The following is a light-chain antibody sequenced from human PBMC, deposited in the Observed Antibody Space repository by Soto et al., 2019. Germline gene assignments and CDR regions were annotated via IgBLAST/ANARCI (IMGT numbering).Light chain of an antibody. J-gene: IGKJ1*01. Sequence: QLTQSPSSLSASIGDRVIITCRATQAIGRYLAWYQQKPGAAPKLLIFAATTLQSGVPSRFSGAASGTEFTLIISNLQSDDFATYYCQQLNSYEFGQGTKVDIK. CDR3: QQLNSYE. CDR2: AAT. CDR1: QAIGRY. V-gene: IGKV1-9*01.